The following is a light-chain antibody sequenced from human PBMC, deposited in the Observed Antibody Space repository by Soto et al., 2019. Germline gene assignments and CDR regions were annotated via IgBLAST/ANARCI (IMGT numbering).Light chain of an antibody. CDR2: GNS. J-gene: IGLJ3*02. V-gene: IGLV1-40*01. CDR3: QSYDSSLSTWV. Sequence: QSVLTQPPSVSGAPGQRVTISCTESSSNIGAGYDVHWYQQLPGTAPKLIIYGNSNRPSGVPDRFSGSKSGTSASLAITGLQAEDEADYYCQSYDSSLSTWVFGGGTKLTVL. CDR1: SSNIGAGYD.